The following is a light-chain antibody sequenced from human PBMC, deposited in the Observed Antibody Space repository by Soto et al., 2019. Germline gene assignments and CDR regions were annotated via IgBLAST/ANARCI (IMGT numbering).Light chain of an antibody. Sequence: QSALTQPASVSGSPGQSITISCTGTGSDVGAYNHVSWYQQHPGKAPQLIIYDVSNRPSGLSNRFSAAKSGNTASLTISWLQAEDEADYYCCSYTTSSTLVFGTGTKITVL. J-gene: IGLJ1*01. CDR3: CSYTTSSTLV. V-gene: IGLV2-14*03. CDR2: DVS. CDR1: GSDVGAYNH.